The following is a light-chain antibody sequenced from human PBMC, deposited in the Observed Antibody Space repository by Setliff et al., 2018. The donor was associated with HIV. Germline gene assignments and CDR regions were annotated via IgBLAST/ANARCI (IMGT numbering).Light chain of an antibody. J-gene: IGLJ1*01. CDR2: EVS. CDR1: SSDVGDYNY. V-gene: IGLV2-8*01. CDR3: SSHAGSNTRGNYV. Sequence: QSVLAQPPSASGSPGQSVTISCTGTSSDVGDYNYVSWYLLHPGKAPKLIIYEVSNRPSGVSDRFSGSKSGNTASLTISGLQAEDEADYYCSSHAGSNTRGNYVFGTGTKVTVL.